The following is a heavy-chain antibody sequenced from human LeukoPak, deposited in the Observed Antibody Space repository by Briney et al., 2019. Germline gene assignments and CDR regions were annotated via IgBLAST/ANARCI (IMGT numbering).Heavy chain of an antibody. Sequence: PSETLSLTCTVSGGSISSYYWSWIRQPPGKGLEWIGYIYYSGSTNYNPSLKSRVTMSVDTSKNQFSLKLSSVTAADTAVYYCARDAQRTPYYYYYYMDVWGKGTTVTISS. J-gene: IGHJ6*03. CDR3: ARDAQRTPYYYYYYMDV. CDR1: GGSISSYY. D-gene: IGHD6-25*01. V-gene: IGHV4-59*12. CDR2: IYYSGST.